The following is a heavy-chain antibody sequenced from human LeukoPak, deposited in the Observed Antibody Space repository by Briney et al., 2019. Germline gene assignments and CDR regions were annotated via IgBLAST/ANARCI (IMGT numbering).Heavy chain of an antibody. V-gene: IGHV3-48*04. J-gene: IGHJ5*02. CDR3: ARGRGLYCSSTSCLNWFDP. CDR1: GFTFDTYW. Sequence: GGSLRLSCIASGFTFDTYWMSWVRQAPGKGLEWVSYISSSGNTIYYADSVKGRFTISRDNAKNSLYLQMNSLRAEDTAVYHCARGRGLYCSSTSCLNWFDPWGQGTLVTVSS. CDR2: ISSSGNTI. D-gene: IGHD2-2*01.